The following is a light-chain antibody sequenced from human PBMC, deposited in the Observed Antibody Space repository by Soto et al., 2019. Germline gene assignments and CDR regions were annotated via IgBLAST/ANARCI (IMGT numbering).Light chain of an antibody. V-gene: IGKV4-1*01. CDR2: WAS. Sequence: DIVMTQSPDSLAVSLGERATINCKSSQSVLYSSNNKNYLAWYQQKPGQPPKLLIYWASTRQSVVPDRFSGSGSGTDFTLTISSLQTEDVARYYCQQYHTTPWTFGQGTKVEIK. J-gene: IGKJ1*01. CDR1: QSVLYSSNNKNY. CDR3: QQYHTTPWT.